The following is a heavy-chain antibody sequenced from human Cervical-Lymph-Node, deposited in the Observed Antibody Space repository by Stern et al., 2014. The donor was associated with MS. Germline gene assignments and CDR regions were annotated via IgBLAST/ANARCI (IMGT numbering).Heavy chain of an antibody. CDR1: GFTFSSYG. J-gene: IGHJ4*02. Sequence: QVQLVESGGGVVQSGRSLRLTCKVSGFTFSSYGMHWVRQAPGKGLEWVSVISYDGSETYYAESVKGRFTIARDNSKNTLYLEMRSLRPEDTAVYYCVKRGITEVRGVRLGDYWGPGTLVIVSS. V-gene: IGHV3-30*18. D-gene: IGHD3-10*01. CDR3: VKRGITEVRGVRLGDY. CDR2: ISYDGSET.